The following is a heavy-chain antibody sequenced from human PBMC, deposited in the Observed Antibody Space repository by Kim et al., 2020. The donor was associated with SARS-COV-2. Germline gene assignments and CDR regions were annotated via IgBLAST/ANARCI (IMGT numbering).Heavy chain of an antibody. CDR1: GYTFTSYA. CDR3: ARTIVVVPAAKYWFDP. J-gene: IGHJ5*02. CDR2: INTNTGNP. Sequence: ASVKVSCKASGYTFTSYAMNWVRQAPGQGLEWMGWINTNTGNPTYAQGFTGRFVFSLDTSVSTAYLQISSLKAEDTAVYYCARTIVVVPAAKYWFDPWGQGTLVTVSS. D-gene: IGHD2-2*01. V-gene: IGHV7-4-1*02.